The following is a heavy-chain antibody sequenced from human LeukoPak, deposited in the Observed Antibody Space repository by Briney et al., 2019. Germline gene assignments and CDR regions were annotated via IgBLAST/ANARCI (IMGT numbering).Heavy chain of an antibody. CDR3: ATAGYCSGGSCSYYFDY. D-gene: IGHD2-15*01. V-gene: IGHV1-24*01. J-gene: IGHJ4*02. CDR1: GYTLTELS. Sequence: GASVKVSCKVSGYTLTELSMHWVRQAPGKGLEGMGGFDPEDGETIYAQKFQGRVTMTEDTSTDTACMELSSLRSEDTAVYYCATAGYCSGGSCSYYFDYWGQGTLVTVSS. CDR2: FDPEDGET.